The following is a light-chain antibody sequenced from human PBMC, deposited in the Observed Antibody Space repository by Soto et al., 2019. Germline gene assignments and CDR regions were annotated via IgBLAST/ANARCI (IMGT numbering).Light chain of an antibody. CDR1: QSISKW. J-gene: IGKJ1*01. CDR2: DAS. Sequence: DILMTQSPSILSASVGDTVTITCRASQSISKWVAWYQQRAGQAPTALIFDASNSEKGVPSRFSGSGSGTEFTLTISSLQPDDFATXYXQQYNXYSWTFGQGTKVDI. V-gene: IGKV1-5*01. CDR3: QQYNXYSWT.